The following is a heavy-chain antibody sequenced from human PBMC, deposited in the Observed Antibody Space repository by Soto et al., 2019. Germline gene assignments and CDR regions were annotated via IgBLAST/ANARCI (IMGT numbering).Heavy chain of an antibody. D-gene: IGHD3-22*01. CDR2: LYYSGST. J-gene: IGHJ3*02. CDR1: GGSISSYY. Sequence: QVQLQESGPGLVKPSETLSLTCTVSGGSISSYYWSWIRQPPGKGLEWIGYLYYSGSTNYNPSLKGRVPISVDTSKSPFSLKLSSVTAADTAVYYCARDSGSTDAFDIWGQGTMVTVSS. V-gene: IGHV4-59*01. CDR3: ARDSGSTDAFDI.